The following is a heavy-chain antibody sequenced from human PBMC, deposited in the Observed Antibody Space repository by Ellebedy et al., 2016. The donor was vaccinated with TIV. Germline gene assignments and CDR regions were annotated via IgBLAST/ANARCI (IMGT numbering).Heavy chain of an antibody. J-gene: IGHJ2*01. D-gene: IGHD2-21*02. CDR1: GGSFSGYY. CDR2: INHSGST. Sequence: SETLSLTCAVYGGSFSGYYWSWIRQPPGKGLEWIGEINHSGSTNYNPSLKSRVTISVDTSKNQFSLKLSSVTAADTAVYYCARLYCGGDCYDPLWYFDLWGRGTLVTVSS. CDR3: ARLYCGGDCYDPLWYFDL. V-gene: IGHV4-34*01.